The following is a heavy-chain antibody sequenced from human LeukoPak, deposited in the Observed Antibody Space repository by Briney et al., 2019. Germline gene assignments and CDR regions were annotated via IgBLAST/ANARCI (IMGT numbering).Heavy chain of an antibody. CDR3: ATRPATVNYGYFDY. D-gene: IGHD4-11*01. Sequence: PGGSLRLSCAASGFTFSSYSMNWVRQAPGKGLEWVSAISGSGGSTYYADSVKGRFTISRDNSKNTLYLQMNSLRAEDTAVYYCATRPATVNYGYFDYWGQGTLVTVSS. CDR1: GFTFSSYS. CDR2: ISGSGGST. V-gene: IGHV3-23*01. J-gene: IGHJ4*02.